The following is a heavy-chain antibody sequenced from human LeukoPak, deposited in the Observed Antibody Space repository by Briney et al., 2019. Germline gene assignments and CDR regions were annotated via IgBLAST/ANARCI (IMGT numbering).Heavy chain of an antibody. CDR1: GYTFTSYY. V-gene: IGHV1-46*01. J-gene: IGHJ6*03. Sequence: ASVKASCKASGYTFTSYYMHWVRQAPGQGLEWMGIINPSGGSTSYAQKFQGRVTMTRDTSTSTVYMELSSLRSEDTAVYYCARDFGGYCSSTSCYDYYYYYMDVWGKGTTVTVSS. CDR2: INPSGGST. D-gene: IGHD2-2*01. CDR3: ARDFGGYCSSTSCYDYYYYYMDV.